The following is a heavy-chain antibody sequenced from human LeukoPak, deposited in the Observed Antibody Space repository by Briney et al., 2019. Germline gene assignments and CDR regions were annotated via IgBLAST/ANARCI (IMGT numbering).Heavy chain of an antibody. D-gene: IGHD6-13*01. Sequence: ASVKVSCKASGGTFISYAISWVRQAPGQGLEWMGGIIPIFGTANYAQKFQGRVTITADESTSTAYMELSSLRSEDTAVYYCARLRLIAAAGINYYYGMDVWGQGTTVTVSS. CDR2: IIPIFGTA. J-gene: IGHJ6*02. CDR1: GGTFISYA. CDR3: ARLRLIAAAGINYYYGMDV. V-gene: IGHV1-69*13.